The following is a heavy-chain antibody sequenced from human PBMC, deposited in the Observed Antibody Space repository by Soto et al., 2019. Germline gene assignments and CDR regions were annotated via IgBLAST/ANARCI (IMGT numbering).Heavy chain of an antibody. Sequence: PGGSLRLSCAASGFTVSSNYMSWVRQAPGKGLEWVSVIYSGGSTYYADSVKGRFTISRDNSKNTLYLQMNSLRAEDTAVYYCAYAGRDSSGYSLPPDAFDIWGQGTMVTVSS. CDR3: AYAGRDSSGYSLPPDAFDI. CDR1: GFTVSSNY. J-gene: IGHJ3*02. CDR2: IYSGGST. D-gene: IGHD3-22*01. V-gene: IGHV3-66*01.